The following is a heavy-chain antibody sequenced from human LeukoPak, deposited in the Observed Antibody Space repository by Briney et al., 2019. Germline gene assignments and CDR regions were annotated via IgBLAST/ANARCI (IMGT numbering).Heavy chain of an antibody. V-gene: IGHV4-39*07. CDR1: GGSISSSSYY. D-gene: IGHD6-6*01. CDR3: ATPSEYSSSPYYMDV. Sequence: SETLSLTCTVSGGSISSSSYYWGWIRQPPGTGLEWIGSIYYSGSTYYNPSLKSRATISVDTSKNQFSLKLSSVTAADTAVYYCATPSEYSSSPYYMDVWGKGTTVTVSS. CDR2: IYYSGST. J-gene: IGHJ6*03.